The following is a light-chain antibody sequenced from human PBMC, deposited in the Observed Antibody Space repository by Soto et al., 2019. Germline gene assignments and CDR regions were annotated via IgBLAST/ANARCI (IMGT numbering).Light chain of an antibody. V-gene: IGLV1-44*01. CDR3: AVWDDTMNGWV. CDR2: SNS. Sequence: QSVLTQPPSASGTPGQRVTISCSGSSSNIGSNTVNWYQQLPGTAPRLLIYSNSQRPSGVPDRFSGSKSGTSASLAISGLQYEDEADYYCAVWDDTMNGWVFGGGTKLTVL. J-gene: IGLJ3*02. CDR1: SSNIGSNT.